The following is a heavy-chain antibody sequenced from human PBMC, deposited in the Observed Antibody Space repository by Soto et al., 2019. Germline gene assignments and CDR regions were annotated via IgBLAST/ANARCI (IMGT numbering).Heavy chain of an antibody. CDR2: IDPSDSYT. CDR3: ARLQAAAGDNDLTFDY. D-gene: IGHD6-13*01. CDR1: GYSFTSYW. V-gene: IGHV5-10-1*01. J-gene: IGHJ4*02. Sequence: GESLKISCKGSGYSFTSYWISWVRQMPGKGLEWMGRIDPSDSYTNYSPSFQGHVTISADKSISTAYLQWSSLKASDTATYYCARLQAAAGDNDLTFDYWGQGTLVTV.